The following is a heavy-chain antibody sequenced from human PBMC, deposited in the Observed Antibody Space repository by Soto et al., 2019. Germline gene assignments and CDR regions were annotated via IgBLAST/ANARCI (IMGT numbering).Heavy chain of an antibody. J-gene: IGHJ3*02. Sequence: QITLKESGPTLVKPTQTLTLTCTFSGFSLSTTGVCVGWIRQPPGKALEWLALIYWDDDKRYSPSLKSRLTTPQDTSKNQVVLTTTNLAPVDTATYYCAPRRWNPYYYDSGGAFDIWGQGTMVTVSS. CDR1: GFSLSTTGVC. D-gene: IGHD3-22*01. V-gene: IGHV2-5*02. CDR2: IYWDDDK. CDR3: APRRWNPYYYDSGGAFDI.